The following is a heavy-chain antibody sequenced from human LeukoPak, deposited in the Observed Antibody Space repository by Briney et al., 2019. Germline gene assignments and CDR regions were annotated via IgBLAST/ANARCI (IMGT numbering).Heavy chain of an antibody. CDR2: IYYSGST. CDR1: GGSISSGGYY. CDR3: ARDNPYGEDH. V-gene: IGHV4-31*03. D-gene: IGHD4-17*01. J-gene: IGHJ4*02. Sequence: SETLSLTCTVSGGSISSGGYYWSWIRQHPGKGLEWIGYIYYSGSTYYNPSLKSRVTISVDTSKNQFSLKLSSVTAADTAVYYCARDNPYGEDHWGQGTLVTVSS.